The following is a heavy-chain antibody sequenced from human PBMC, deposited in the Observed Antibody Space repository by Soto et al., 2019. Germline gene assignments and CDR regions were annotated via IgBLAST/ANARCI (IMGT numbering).Heavy chain of an antibody. D-gene: IGHD2-2*01. CDR2: IIPIPGTA. V-gene: IGHV1-69*01. Sequence: QVQLVQSGAEVKKPGSSVKVSCKASGGTFGSYAISWVRQAPGQGLEWMGGIIPIPGTANYAQKFQGRVTIAADESTSTAYMELSSLRSEDTAGYYCARSQGSRTSLEIYYYYYYGMDVWGQGTTVTVSS. CDR1: GGTFGSYA. CDR3: ARSQGSRTSLEIYYYYYYGMDV. J-gene: IGHJ6*02.